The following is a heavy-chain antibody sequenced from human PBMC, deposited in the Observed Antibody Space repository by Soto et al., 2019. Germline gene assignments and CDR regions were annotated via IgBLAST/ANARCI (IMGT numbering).Heavy chain of an antibody. CDR1: GDSIRGGGHY. D-gene: IGHD7-27*01. J-gene: IGHJ4*03. V-gene: IGHV4-31*03. CDR2: VYHSGST. Sequence: QVQLQESGPGLVKPSQILSLTCSVSGDSIRGGGHYWNWIRQFPGKGLEWIGYVYHSGSTHYNPSLRGRLTISIDTSKNQFSLRLISVTAADTALYYCARDTGLAPTVWGYWGHGTQVTVSS. CDR3: ARDTGLAPTVWGY.